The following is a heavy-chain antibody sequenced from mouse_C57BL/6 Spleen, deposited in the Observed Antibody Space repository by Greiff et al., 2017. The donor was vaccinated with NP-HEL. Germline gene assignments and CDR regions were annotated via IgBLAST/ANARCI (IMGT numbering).Heavy chain of an antibody. CDR1: GYTFTDYY. CDR3: ARMDTTVVEYYFDY. V-gene: IGHV1-76*01. J-gene: IGHJ2*01. D-gene: IGHD1-1*01. Sequence: VQLQQSGAELVRPGASVKLSCKASGYTFTDYYINWVKQRPGQGLEWIARIYPGSGNTYYNEKFKGKATLTAEKSSSTAYMQLSSLTSEDSAVYFCARMDTTVVEYYFDYWGQGTTLTVSS. CDR2: IYPGSGNT.